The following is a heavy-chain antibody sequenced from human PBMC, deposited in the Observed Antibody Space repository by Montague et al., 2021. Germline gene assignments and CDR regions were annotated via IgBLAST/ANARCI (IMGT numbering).Heavy chain of an antibody. J-gene: IGHJ1*01. CDR2: ITGSSSSI. CDR1: GFTFRTYG. V-gene: IGHV3-48*02. CDR3: ARDSYSSGWYSAEYFQH. D-gene: IGHD6-19*01. Sequence: SLRLSCAASGFTFRTYGMNWVRQAPGKGLEWVSYITGSSSSIYYAHSVRGRFTISRDNPKNSLYLQMNSLRDEDTAVYYCARDSYSSGWYSAEYFQHWGQGTLVTVSS.